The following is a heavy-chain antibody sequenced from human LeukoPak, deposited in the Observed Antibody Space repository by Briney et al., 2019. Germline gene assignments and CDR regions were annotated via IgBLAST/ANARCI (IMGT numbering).Heavy chain of an antibody. V-gene: IGHV3-7*04. CDR3: AGGITMVRGGDY. D-gene: IGHD3-10*01. Sequence: QPGGSLRLSGAASGFTFSSYWMTWVRQAPGKGLEWVANIKQDGSETNYVDSVKGRFTISRDNAKNSLYLQMNTLRAEDTAVYYCAGGITMVRGGDYWGQGTLVTVYS. CDR1: GFTFSSYW. CDR2: IKQDGSET. J-gene: IGHJ4*02.